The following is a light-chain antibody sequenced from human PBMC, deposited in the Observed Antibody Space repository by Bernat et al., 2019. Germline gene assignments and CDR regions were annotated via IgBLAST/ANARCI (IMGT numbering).Light chain of an antibody. J-gene: IGLJ3*02. CDR2: DVS. CDR3: SSVSTTSTPVV. CDR1: SSDVGAYNY. V-gene: IGLV2-14*03. Sequence: HSALTQPASVSGSPGQSITLSCTGTSSDVGAYNYVSWYQQHPGRAPKLMIFDVSNRPSGVSDRFSGSKSGNTASLTISGLRPEDEADYYCSSVSTTSTPVVFGGGTKLTVL.